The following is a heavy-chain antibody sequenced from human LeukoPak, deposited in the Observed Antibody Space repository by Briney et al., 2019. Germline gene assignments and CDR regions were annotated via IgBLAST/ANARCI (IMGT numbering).Heavy chain of an antibody. D-gene: IGHD5-12*01. CDR1: GFIFSTYS. CDR3: ARVAFNSGDIVATGSH. CDR2: ISSSTAYT. V-gene: IGHV3-21*01. J-gene: IGHJ4*02. Sequence: GGSLRLSCGASGFIFSTYSMAWVRQAPGKGLEWVASISSSTAYTSYADSVKGRFTISRDNAKNSLYLQMNSLRAEDTAVYYCARVAFNSGDIVATGSHWGQGTLVTVSS.